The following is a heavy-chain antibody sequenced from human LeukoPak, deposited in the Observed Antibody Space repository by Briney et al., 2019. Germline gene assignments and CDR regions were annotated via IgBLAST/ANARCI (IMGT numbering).Heavy chain of an antibody. J-gene: IGHJ5*02. CDR2: IKGKNVGGTT. CDR1: GSTFNNAW. CDR3: TSHAAFDP. Sequence: GGSLRLSCAASGSTFNNAWMNWVRQAPGKGLEWVGRIKGKNVGGTTDYAAPVKGRFTISRDDSKNTVYLQMNSLKIKDTAVYYCTSHAAFDPWGQGTLVTVSS. V-gene: IGHV3-15*01.